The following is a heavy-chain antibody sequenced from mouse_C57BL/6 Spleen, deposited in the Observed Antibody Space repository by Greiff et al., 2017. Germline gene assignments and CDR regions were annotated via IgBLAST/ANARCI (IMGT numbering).Heavy chain of an antibody. CDR2: IYPGSGNT. CDR1: GYTFTDYY. Sequence: VQRVESGAELVRPGASVKLSCKASGYTFTDYYINWVKQRPGQGLEWIARIYPGSGNTYYNEKFKGKATLTAEKSSSTAYMQRSSLTSEDSAVYFCARSYYDYLYAMDYWGQGTSVTVSS. J-gene: IGHJ4*01. D-gene: IGHD2-4*01. CDR3: ARSYYDYLYAMDY. V-gene: IGHV1-76*01.